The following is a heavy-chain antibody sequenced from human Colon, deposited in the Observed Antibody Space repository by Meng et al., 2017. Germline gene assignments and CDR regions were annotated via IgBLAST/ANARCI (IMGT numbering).Heavy chain of an antibody. J-gene: IGHJ1*01. CDR3: VRDWIMFH. Sequence: LVESGGGWSKSGGSLALSCAVSGFTFRSSWMNWGRQVAGKGLEWVDMIKQDGSDTRYVDSVKGRFTISRDNTKNSLYLQMNSLRDEDTAVYYCVRDWIMFHWGQGTLVTVSS. D-gene: IGHD2-2*03. CDR1: GFTFRSSW. CDR2: IKQDGSDT. V-gene: IGHV3-7*01.